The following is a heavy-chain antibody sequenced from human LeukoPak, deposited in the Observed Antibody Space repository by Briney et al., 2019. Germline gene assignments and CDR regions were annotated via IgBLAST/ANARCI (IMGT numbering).Heavy chain of an antibody. Sequence: GGSLRLSCTTSGFTFEHHGMHWLRKGPGKGLEWVSSISASAAMTYYADSVKGRFTVSRDNSNNRLYLQMSGLTAADTAAYYCAKDRSIGTYYTFDNWGQGTLVTVSS. CDR1: GFTFEHHG. CDR2: ISASAAMT. J-gene: IGHJ4*02. V-gene: IGHV3-23*01. CDR3: AKDRSIGTYYTFDN. D-gene: IGHD1-26*01.